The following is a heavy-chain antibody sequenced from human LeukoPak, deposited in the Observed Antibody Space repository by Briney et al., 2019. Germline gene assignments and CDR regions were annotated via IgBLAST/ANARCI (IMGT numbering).Heavy chain of an antibody. CDR3: ARDTVGATGGDY. D-gene: IGHD1-26*01. J-gene: IGHJ4*02. V-gene: IGHV3-33*01. CDR1: GFAFSSYG. Sequence: GRSLRLSCAASGFAFSSYGMHWVRQAPGKGLEWVAVIWYDGGNKYYADSVKGRFTISRDNSKNTLYLQMNSLRAEDTAVYYCARDTVGATGGDYWGQGTLVTVSS. CDR2: IWYDGGNK.